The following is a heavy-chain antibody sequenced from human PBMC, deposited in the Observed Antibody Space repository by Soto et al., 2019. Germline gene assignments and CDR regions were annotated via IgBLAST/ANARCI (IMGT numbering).Heavy chain of an antibody. CDR2: MNPNSGNT. CDR3: ARGPGLLRVFLEWLPLRGDYYYGMDV. J-gene: IGHJ6*02. D-gene: IGHD3-3*01. V-gene: IGHV1-8*01. Sequence: QVQLVQSGAEVKKPGASVKVSCKASGYTFTSYDINWVRQATGQGLEWMGWMNPNSGNTGYAQKFQGRVTMTRNTSIGTAYMELSSLRSEDTAVYYCARGPGLLRVFLEWLPLRGDYYYGMDVWGQGTTVTVSS. CDR1: GYTFTSYD.